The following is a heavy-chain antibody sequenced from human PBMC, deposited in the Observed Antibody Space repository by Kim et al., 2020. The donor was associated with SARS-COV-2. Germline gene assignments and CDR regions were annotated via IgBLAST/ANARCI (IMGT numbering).Heavy chain of an antibody. V-gene: IGHV3-21*01. Sequence: SVKGRFTIARDNAKNSLYLQMNSLRAEDTAVYYCARERRGVGATLGAFDIWGQGTMVTVSS. D-gene: IGHD1-26*01. CDR3: ARERRGVGATLGAFDI. J-gene: IGHJ3*02.